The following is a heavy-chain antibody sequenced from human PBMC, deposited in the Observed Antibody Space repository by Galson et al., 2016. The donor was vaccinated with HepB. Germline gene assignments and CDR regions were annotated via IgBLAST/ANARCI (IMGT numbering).Heavy chain of an antibody. J-gene: IGHJ1*01. CDR3: ARGLGGGELGY. CDR2: IYYSGST. V-gene: IGHV4-59*01. Sequence: SETLSLTCTVSGGSISSYSWSWIRQPPGKGLEWIGYIYYSGSTKYNPSLKSRITISVDTSKNQFSLNLTSVTAADTAVYYCARGLGGGELGYWGQGTLVTVSS. CDR1: GGSISSYS. D-gene: IGHD3-16*01.